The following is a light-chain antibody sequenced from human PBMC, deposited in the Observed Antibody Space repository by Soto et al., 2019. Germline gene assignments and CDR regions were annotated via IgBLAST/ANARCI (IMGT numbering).Light chain of an antibody. J-gene: IGKJ3*01. Sequence: DVQMTQSPSTLSASVGDTITIICRASQSVSSWVAWYQQKPGKAPKLLIYKASSLESGIPSRFSGSGSGIEFTLTITSLQPDDFATYYCQQYDSYSLTFGPGTTVDTK. CDR3: QQYDSYSLT. CDR1: QSVSSW. V-gene: IGKV1-5*03. CDR2: KAS.